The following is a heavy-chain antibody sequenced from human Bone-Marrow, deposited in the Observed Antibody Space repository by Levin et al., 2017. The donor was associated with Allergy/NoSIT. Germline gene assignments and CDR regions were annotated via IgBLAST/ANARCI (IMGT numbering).Heavy chain of an antibody. V-gene: IGHV3-30*18. J-gene: IGHJ3*02. CDR3: TKGYSGYDYAFDI. Sequence: GGSLRLSCAAFRFTFSNSGMHWVRQAPGKGLEWVAVISYDGRNKNYADSVKGRFTISRDNSKNTLFLQMNSLRAEDTDMYYCTKGYSGYDYAFDIWGQGTMVTVS. D-gene: IGHD5-12*01. CDR1: RFTFSNSG. CDR2: ISYDGRNK.